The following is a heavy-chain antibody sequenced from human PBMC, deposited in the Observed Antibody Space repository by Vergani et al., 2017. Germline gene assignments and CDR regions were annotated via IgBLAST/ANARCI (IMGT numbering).Heavy chain of an antibody. Sequence: EVQLVESGGGLVQPGGSLRLSCAASGFTVSSNYMSWVRQAPGKGLEWVSVIYSGGSTYYADSVKGRFTISRDNSKNTLYLQMNSLRAEDTAVYYCARGCRAYFGGFDPWGQGTLVTVSS. CDR3: ARGCRAYFGGFDP. CDR2: IYSGGST. V-gene: IGHV3-66*01. D-gene: IGHD2-21*01. CDR1: GFTVSSNY. J-gene: IGHJ5*02.